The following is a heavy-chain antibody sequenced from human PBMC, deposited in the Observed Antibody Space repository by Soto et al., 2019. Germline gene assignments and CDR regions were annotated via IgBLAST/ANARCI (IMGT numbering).Heavy chain of an antibody. CDR3: ARLEQLGDYYYYGMDV. V-gene: IGHV4-39*01. J-gene: IGHJ6*02. Sequence: QLQLQESGPGLVKPSETLSLTCTVSGGSISSSSYYWGWIRQPPGKGLEWIGSIYYSGSTYYNPSLKSRVTISVDTSKNQFSLKLSSVTAADTAVYYCARLEQLGDYYYYGMDVWGQGTTVTVSS. D-gene: IGHD6-6*01. CDR1: GGSISSSSYY. CDR2: IYYSGST.